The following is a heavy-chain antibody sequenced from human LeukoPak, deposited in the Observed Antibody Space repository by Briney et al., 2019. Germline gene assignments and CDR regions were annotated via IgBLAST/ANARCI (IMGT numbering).Heavy chain of an antibody. V-gene: IGHV4-4*07. CDR2: IYTSGST. J-gene: IGHJ6*03. CDR1: GGSISSYY. CDR3: ARLPEFHTGYSFYYMDV. Sequence: SETLSLTCTVSGGSISSYYWSWIRQPAGKGLEWIGRIYTSGSTNCNPSLKSRVTISVDTSKNQFSLKLSSVTAADTAAYYCARLPEFHTGYSFYYMDVWGKGITVTISS. D-gene: IGHD1-14*01.